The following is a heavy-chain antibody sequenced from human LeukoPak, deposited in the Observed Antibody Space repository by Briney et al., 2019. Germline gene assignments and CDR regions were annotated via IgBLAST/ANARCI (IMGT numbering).Heavy chain of an antibody. J-gene: IGHJ4*02. Sequence: PGGSLRLSCVASGFTFSNCWMIWVRQAPGKGPEWVASIKQDGSEKYYVDSVKGRFTISKDNAKNSLYLQMNSLRVEDMAIYYCARDRGPNTFDYWGQGTLVTVSS. CDR2: IKQDGSEK. CDR1: GFTFSNCW. CDR3: ARDRGPNTFDY. D-gene: IGHD3-10*01. V-gene: IGHV3-7*01.